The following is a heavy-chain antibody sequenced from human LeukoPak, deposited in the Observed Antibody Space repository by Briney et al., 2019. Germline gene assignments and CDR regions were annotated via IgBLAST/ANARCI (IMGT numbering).Heavy chain of an antibody. V-gene: IGHV4-59*01. CDR1: GGSISSYY. CDR3: ARGSYGADEDAFDI. J-gene: IGHJ3*02. CDR2: IYYSGST. Sequence: SETLSLTCTVSGGSISSYYWSWIRQPPGKGLEWIGYIYYSGSTNYNPSLKSRVTISVDTSKNQFSLKLSSVTAADTAVYYCARGSYGADEDAFDIWGQGTMVTVS. D-gene: IGHD1-26*01.